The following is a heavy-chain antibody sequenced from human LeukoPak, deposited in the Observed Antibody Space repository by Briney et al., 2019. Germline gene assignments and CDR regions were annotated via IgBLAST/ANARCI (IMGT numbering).Heavy chain of an antibody. Sequence: GGSLRLSCAASGFTFSSSWMHWVRQVPGKGLVWVSRTNNDGSTVYADSVKGRFTISRDSAKNTLYLQMNGLRADDTAVYYCVRSRGYFDCWGQGTLVTVSS. J-gene: IGHJ4*02. V-gene: IGHV3-74*01. CDR3: VRSRGYFDC. CDR1: GFTFSSSW. CDR2: TNNDGST.